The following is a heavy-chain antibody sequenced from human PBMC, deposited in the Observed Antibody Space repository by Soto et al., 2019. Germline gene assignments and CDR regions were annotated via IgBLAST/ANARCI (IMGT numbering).Heavy chain of an antibody. CDR2: ISAYSGNT. Sequence: ASVKVSCKASGYTFTSCGISWVRQAPGQGLEWMGWISAYSGNTNYAQKLQGRVTMTTDTSTSTAYMELRSLRSDDTALYYCARDNNVGWYDIDYWGQGTLVTVSS. CDR1: GYTFTSCG. V-gene: IGHV1-18*01. CDR3: ARDNNVGWYDIDY. J-gene: IGHJ4*02. D-gene: IGHD6-19*01.